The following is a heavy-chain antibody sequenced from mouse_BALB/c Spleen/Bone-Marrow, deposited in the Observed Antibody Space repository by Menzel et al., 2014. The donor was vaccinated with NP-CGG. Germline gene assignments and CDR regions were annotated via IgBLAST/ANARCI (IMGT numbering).Heavy chain of an antibody. Sequence: VQLQQSGAELVKPGASVKLSCTASGFNIKDTYMHWVKQRPEQGLEWIGRIDPANGNTKYDPKFQGKATIPADTSSNTAYLQLSSLTSEDTAVYYCAVYDYEGFAYWGQGTLVTVSA. J-gene: IGHJ3*01. CDR2: IDPANGNT. D-gene: IGHD2-4*01. CDR1: GFNIKDTY. CDR3: AVYDYEGFAY. V-gene: IGHV14-3*02.